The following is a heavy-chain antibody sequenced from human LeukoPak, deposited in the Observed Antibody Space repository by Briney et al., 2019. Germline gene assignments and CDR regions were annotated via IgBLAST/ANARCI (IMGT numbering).Heavy chain of an antibody. Sequence: SETLSLTCTVSGGSISSSSYHWGWIRQPPGKGLEWIGSVDYGGNTYYNPSLKSRVTISVDTSRDQFSLKLSSVTAADTAVYYCARHRSGGYYYGVLDYWGQGTLVTVSS. CDR2: VDYGGNT. CDR1: GGSISSSSYH. D-gene: IGHD5-18*01. CDR3: ARHRSGGYYYGVLDY. J-gene: IGHJ4*02. V-gene: IGHV4-39*01.